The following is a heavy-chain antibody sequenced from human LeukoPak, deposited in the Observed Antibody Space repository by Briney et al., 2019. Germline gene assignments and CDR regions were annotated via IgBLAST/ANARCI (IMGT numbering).Heavy chain of an antibody. CDR3: ASPPMATTDY. CDR2: IYSGGST. V-gene: IGHV3-66*02. CDR1: GFTVSSNY. Sequence: GGSLRLSCAASGFTVSSNYMSWVRQAPGKGLERVSVIYSGGSTYYADSVKGRFTISRDNSKNTLYLQMNSLRAEDTAVYYCASPPMATTDYWGQGTLVTVSS. J-gene: IGHJ4*02. D-gene: IGHD5-24*01.